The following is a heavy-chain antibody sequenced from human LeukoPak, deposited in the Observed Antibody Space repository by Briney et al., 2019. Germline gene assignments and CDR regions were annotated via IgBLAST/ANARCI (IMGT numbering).Heavy chain of an antibody. CDR2: ISYDGGDQ. CDR3: AKGLPHSVRWYYFDY. J-gene: IGHJ4*02. CDR1: GFTFSSYG. D-gene: IGHD6-13*01. V-gene: IGHV3-30*18. Sequence: GRSLRLSCAASGFTFSSYGMHWVRQAPGKGLEWVALISYDGGDQFYEDSVKGRFTISRDNSKNTLYLQMNSLRAEDTAVYYCAKGLPHSVRWYYFDYWGQGTLVTVSP.